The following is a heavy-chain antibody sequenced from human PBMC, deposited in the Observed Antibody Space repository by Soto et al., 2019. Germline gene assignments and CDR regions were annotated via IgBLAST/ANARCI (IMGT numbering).Heavy chain of an antibody. D-gene: IGHD4-4*01. Sequence: QVQLVESGGGVVRPGRSLRLSCAATGFSFSTHGMHCVRQAPGKGLEWVAVIVNDGSEQDYSDSVKGRFTISRDNSKNTLYLQMNNLRAEDTAVYYCARDDNYAGNGFDHWGQGILVTVSS. V-gene: IGHV3-33*01. CDR2: IVNDGSEQ. CDR1: GFSFSTHG. CDR3: ARDDNYAGNGFDH. J-gene: IGHJ4*02.